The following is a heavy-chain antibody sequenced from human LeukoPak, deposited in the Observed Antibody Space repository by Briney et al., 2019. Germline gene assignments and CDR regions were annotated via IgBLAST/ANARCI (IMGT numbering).Heavy chain of an antibody. CDR2: ISYDGSNK. CDR1: GFTFSSYA. D-gene: IGHD6-19*01. CDR3: AKTGQRGWYELWFDP. Sequence: GGSLRLSCAASGFTFSSYAMHWVRQAPGKGLEWVAVISYDGSNKYYADSVKGRFTISRDNSKNTLYLQMNSLRAEDTAVYYCAKTGQRGWYELWFDPWGQGTLVTVSS. J-gene: IGHJ5*02. V-gene: IGHV3-30-3*02.